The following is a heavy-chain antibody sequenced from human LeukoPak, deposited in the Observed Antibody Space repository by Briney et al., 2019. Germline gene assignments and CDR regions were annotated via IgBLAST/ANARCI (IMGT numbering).Heavy chain of an antibody. D-gene: IGHD3-10*01. CDR1: GGSIGTINLW. Sequence: SETLSLTCAVSGGSIGTINLWWTWVRQPPGKGLEWIGEIYHSGNTDYNPSLKSRVTISVDTSKNQFSLKLSSVTAADTAVYYCARVRYYYGSGSYHDYWGQGTLVTVSS. CDR3: ARVRYYYGSGSYHDY. CDR2: IYHSGNT. V-gene: IGHV4-4*02. J-gene: IGHJ4*02.